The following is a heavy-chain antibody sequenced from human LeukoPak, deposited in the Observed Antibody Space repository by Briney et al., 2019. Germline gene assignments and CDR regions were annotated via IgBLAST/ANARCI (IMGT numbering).Heavy chain of an antibody. Sequence: SETLSLTCTASGGSISSSNYYWGWIRQPPGKGLEWIGSIYYSGSTYYNPSLKSRVTISVDTSKNQFSLKLSSVTAADTAVYYCARGWEVGYSYGYYFDYWGQGTLVTVSS. CDR1: GGSISSSNYY. CDR2: IYYSGST. V-gene: IGHV4-39*01. J-gene: IGHJ4*02. D-gene: IGHD5-18*01. CDR3: ARGWEVGYSYGYYFDY.